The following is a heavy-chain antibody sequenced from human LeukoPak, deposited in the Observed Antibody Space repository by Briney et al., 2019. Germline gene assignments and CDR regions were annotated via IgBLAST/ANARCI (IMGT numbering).Heavy chain of an antibody. CDR2: ISADNGNT. CDR3: ARVGDYSGYDYLNWFDP. V-gene: IGHV1-18*01. Sequence: ASVKVSCKASGYTFTSYGISWVRQAPGQGLEWMGWISADNGNTKYAQKFQGRVTMTTDTSTSTAYMELRSLRSDDTAVYYCARVGDYSGYDYLNWFDPWGQGTLVTVSS. D-gene: IGHD5-12*01. J-gene: IGHJ5*02. CDR1: GYTFTSYG.